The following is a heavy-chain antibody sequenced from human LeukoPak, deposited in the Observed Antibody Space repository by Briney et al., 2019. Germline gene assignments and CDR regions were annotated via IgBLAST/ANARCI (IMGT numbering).Heavy chain of an antibody. D-gene: IGHD2-2*02. J-gene: IGHJ1*01. CDR3: ARIIRPYCSSTSCYNRNEYFQH. CDR2: INPNSGGT. Sequence: ASVKVSCKASGYTFTGYYMHWVRQAPGQGLEWKGWINPNSGGTNYAQKFQGRVTMTRDTSISTAYMELSRLRSDDTAVYYCARIIRPYCSSTSCYNRNEYFQHWGQGTLVTVSS. CDR1: GYTFTGYY. V-gene: IGHV1-2*02.